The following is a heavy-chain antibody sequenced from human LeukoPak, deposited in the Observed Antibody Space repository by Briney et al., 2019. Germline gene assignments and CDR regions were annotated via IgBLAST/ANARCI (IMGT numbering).Heavy chain of an antibody. V-gene: IGHV4-34*01. CDR1: GGSFSGYY. Sequence: SETLSLTCAVYGGSFSGYYWSWIRQPPGKGLEWIGEINHSGSTNYNPSLKSRVTISVDTSKNQFSLKLSSVTAADTAVYYCARDYGSGSYSHWFDPWGQGTLVTVSS. CDR3: ARDYGSGSYSHWFDP. J-gene: IGHJ5*02. CDR2: INHSGST. D-gene: IGHD3-10*01.